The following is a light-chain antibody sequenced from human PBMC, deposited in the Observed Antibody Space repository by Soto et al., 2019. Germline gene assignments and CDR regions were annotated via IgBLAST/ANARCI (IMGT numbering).Light chain of an antibody. Sequence: QSVLTQSPSASASLGASVKLTCTLSSGHSSYAIAWHQQQPEKGPRYLMKLNSDGSHSKGDGIPDRFSGSSSGAERYLTICSLQSEDEGDYYCQTWGTGIRVFGGGTKLTVL. V-gene: IGLV4-69*01. CDR2: LNSDGSH. J-gene: IGLJ3*02. CDR3: QTWGTGIRV. CDR1: SGHSSYA.